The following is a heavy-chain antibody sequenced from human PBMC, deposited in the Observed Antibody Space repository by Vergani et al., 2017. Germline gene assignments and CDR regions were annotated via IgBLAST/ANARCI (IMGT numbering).Heavy chain of an antibody. CDR3: ARQTVPARHDPLDL. J-gene: IGHJ5*02. CDR1: RFSLNNYN. V-gene: IGHV3-33*04. Sequence: QVQLVESGGGVVKPGRSLRLSCSASRFSLNNYNMHWVRQAPGKGLEWVAVIWKDGSNKYYEDSVEGRFTVSRDHSKNTVSLQMYSLRAEDTAIYYCARQTVPARHDPLDLWGQGTLVRVSS. CDR2: IWKDGSNK. D-gene: IGHD2-2*01.